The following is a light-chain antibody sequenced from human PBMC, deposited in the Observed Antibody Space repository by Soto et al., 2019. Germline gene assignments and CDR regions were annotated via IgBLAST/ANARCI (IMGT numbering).Light chain of an antibody. Sequence: EIVLTQSPGTLSWSPGERATLSYRASQSVSSSYLAWYQQKPGQAPRLLIYGASSRATGIPDRFSGSGSGTDFTLTISRLEPEDFAVYYCQQYGSSPTFGGGTKVEIK. V-gene: IGKV3-20*01. J-gene: IGKJ4*01. CDR1: QSVSSSY. CDR3: QQYGSSPT. CDR2: GAS.